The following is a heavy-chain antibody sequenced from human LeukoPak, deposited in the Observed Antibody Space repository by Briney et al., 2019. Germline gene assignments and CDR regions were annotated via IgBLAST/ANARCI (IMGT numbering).Heavy chain of an antibody. CDR3: AKAPMEVGATTVTDFDY. CDR1: GFTFSSYA. CDR2: ISGSGGST. J-gene: IGHJ4*02. D-gene: IGHD1-26*01. Sequence: GGSLRLSCAASGFTFSSYAMSWVRQAPGKGLEWVSAISGSGGSTYYADSVKGRFTISRDNSKNTLYLQMNSLRAEDTAVYYCAKAPMEVGATTVTDFDYWGRGTLVTVSS. V-gene: IGHV3-23*01.